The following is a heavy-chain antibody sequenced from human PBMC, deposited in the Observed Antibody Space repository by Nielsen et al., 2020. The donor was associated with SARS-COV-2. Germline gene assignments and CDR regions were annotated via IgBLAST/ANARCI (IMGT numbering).Heavy chain of an antibody. J-gene: IGHJ4*02. Sequence: ASVKVSCKASGYTFTSYYMHWVRQAPGQGLEWMGLINPSGASTTYAQKFQGRVTMTGDTSTSTVYMELSSLRSEDTAVYYCARNPSGSGWYKGFDYWGQGTLVTVSS. CDR2: INPSGAST. CDR1: GYTFTSYY. CDR3: ARNPSGSGWYKGFDY. V-gene: IGHV1-46*01. D-gene: IGHD6-19*01.